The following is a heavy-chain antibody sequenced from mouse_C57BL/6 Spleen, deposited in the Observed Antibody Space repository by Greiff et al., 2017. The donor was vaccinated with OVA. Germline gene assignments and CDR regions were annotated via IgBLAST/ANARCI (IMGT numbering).Heavy chain of an antibody. CDR1: GFTFSSYA. D-gene: IGHD1-1*02. V-gene: IGHV5-9-1*02. CDR2: ISSGGDYI. J-gene: IGHJ3*01. Sequence: EVQGVESGEGLVKPGGSLKLSCAASGFTFSSYAMSWVRQTPEKRLEWVAYISSGGDYIYYADTVKGRFTISRDNARNTLYLQMSSLKSEDTAMYYCTREGYGGWFAYWGQGTLVTVSA. CDR3: TREGYGGWFAY.